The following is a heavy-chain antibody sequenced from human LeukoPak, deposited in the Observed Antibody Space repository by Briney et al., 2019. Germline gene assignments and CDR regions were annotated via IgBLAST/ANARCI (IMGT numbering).Heavy chain of an antibody. CDR2: INHSGST. J-gene: IGHJ6*03. CDR3: ASQGSQEYYCYYKDV. V-gene: IGHV4-34*01. D-gene: IGHD6-13*01. CDR1: GGSFSGYY. Sequence: KASETLSLTCAVYGGSFSGYYWSWIRQPPGKGLERIGEINHSGSTNYNPSLKSRVTISVDTSKNQFSLKLSSVTAADTAVYYCASQGSQEYYCYYKDVWGKGTTVTVSS.